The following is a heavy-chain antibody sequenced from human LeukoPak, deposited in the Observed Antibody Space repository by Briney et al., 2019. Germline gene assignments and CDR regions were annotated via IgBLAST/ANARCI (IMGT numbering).Heavy chain of an antibody. CDR2: ISWNSGSI. D-gene: IGHD3-22*01. CDR1: GFTFDDYA. CDR3: ARHRAHYDSSGYYPNWFDP. Sequence: GGSLRLSCAASGFTFDDYAMHWVRQAPGKGLEWVSGISWNSGSIGYADSVKGRFTISRDNAKNSLYLQMNSLRAEDTAVYYCARHRAHYDSSGYYPNWFDPWGQGTLVTVSS. V-gene: IGHV3-9*01. J-gene: IGHJ5*02.